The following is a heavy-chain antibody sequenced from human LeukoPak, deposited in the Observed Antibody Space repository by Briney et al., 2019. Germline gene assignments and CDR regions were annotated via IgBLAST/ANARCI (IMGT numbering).Heavy chain of an antibody. CDR1: GGSISSYY. CDR2: IYYSGST. CDR3: ARRSMVRGEDY. Sequence: PSETLSLTCTVSGGSISSYYWSWIRQPPGKGLEWIGYIYYSGSTNYNPSLKSRVTISVDTSKNQFSLKLSSVTAADTAVYYCARRSMVRGEDYWGQGTLVTVSS. V-gene: IGHV4-59*01. J-gene: IGHJ4*02. D-gene: IGHD3-10*01.